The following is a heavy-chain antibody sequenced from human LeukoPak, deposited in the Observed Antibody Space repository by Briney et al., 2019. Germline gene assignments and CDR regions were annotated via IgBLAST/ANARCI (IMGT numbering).Heavy chain of an antibody. Sequence: SETLSHTRAFYVGTFLGYFCCGIRQPPGKGLDWIGEINHSGRTNYNPSLKSRVTISVDTSKNQFYLMLTSVTSADTAVYYCARGTRLVTQIHFDYWGQGTLVTVSS. CDR2: INHSGRT. J-gene: IGHJ4*02. V-gene: IGHV4-34*01. CDR3: ARGTRLVTQIHFDY. D-gene: IGHD4-23*01. CDR1: VGTFLGYF.